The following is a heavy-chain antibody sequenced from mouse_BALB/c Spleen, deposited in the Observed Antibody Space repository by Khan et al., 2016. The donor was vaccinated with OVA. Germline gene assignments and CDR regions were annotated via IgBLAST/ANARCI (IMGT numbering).Heavy chain of an antibody. CDR2: ISYSGST. J-gene: IGHJ2*01. Sequence: EVQLVESGPGLVKPSQSLSLTCTVTGYSITSDYAWNWIRQFPGNKLEWMGFISYSGSTSYNPSLKSRISITRDPSKNQFFLQLNSVTTEDTATYYCARWDYVAPNYGGQGTTLTVSS. V-gene: IGHV3-2*02. CDR3: ARWDYVAPNY. CDR1: GYSITSDYA. D-gene: IGHD2-4*01.